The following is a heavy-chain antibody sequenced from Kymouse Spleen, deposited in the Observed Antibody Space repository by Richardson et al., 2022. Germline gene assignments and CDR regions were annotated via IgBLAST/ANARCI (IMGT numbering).Heavy chain of an antibody. CDR3: TTVLWFGELFFDY. D-gene: IGHD3-10*01. CDR2: IKSKTDGGTT. J-gene: IGHJ4*02. Sequence: EVQLVESGGGLVKPGGSLRLSCAASGFTFSNAWMSWVRQAPGKGLEWVGRIKSKTDGGTTDYAAPVKGRFTISRDDSKNTLYLQMNSLKTEDTAVYYCTTVLWFGELFFDYWGQGTLVTVSS. V-gene: IGHV3-15*01. CDR1: GFTFSNAW.